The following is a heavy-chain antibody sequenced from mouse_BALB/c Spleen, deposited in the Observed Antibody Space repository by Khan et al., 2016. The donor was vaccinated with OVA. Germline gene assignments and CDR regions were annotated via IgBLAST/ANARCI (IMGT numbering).Heavy chain of an antibody. CDR2: INPNNGYT. Sequence: VQLQQSGAELARPGASVKMSCKASGYTFTSYTIHWIKLRPGQGLEWIGYINPNNGYTTYNQKFKDKAKLTADKSSTNVYMQLSSRTSDDSAVYNWVRDGAYYRNDGWFAYWGQGPLVTVSA. V-gene: IGHV1-4*01. D-gene: IGHD2-14*01. J-gene: IGHJ3*01. CDR3: VRDGAYYRNDGWFAY. CDR1: GYTFTSYT.